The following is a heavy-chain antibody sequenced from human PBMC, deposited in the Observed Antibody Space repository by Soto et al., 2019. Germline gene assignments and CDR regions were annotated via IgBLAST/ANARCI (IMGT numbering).Heavy chain of an antibody. CDR1: VDTFTTYD. D-gene: IGHD3-10*01. CDR3: ARGRASGSYYLLDY. Sequence: ASVKVSCKASVDTFTTYDINWVRQATGHGLEWMGWINPNSGNIGYAQRFQGRVTMTRDTAIRTAYVEVSSLRSDDTAVYYCARGRASGSYYLLDYWGQGTLVTVSS. V-gene: IGHV1-8*01. J-gene: IGHJ4*02. CDR2: INPNSGNI.